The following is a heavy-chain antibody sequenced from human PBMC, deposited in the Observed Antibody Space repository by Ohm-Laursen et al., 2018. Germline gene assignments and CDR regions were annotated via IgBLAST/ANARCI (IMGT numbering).Heavy chain of an antibody. D-gene: IGHD3-22*01. CDR1: GFTVSSNY. J-gene: IGHJ4*02. V-gene: IGHV3-53*01. CDR3: AREDYHDSSGQKY. Sequence: SLRLSCTASGFTVSSNYMSWVRQAPGKGLEWVSVIYSGGSTYYADSVKGRFTISRDNSRNTLYLQMNSLRAEDTAVYYCAREDYHDSSGQKYWGQGTLVTVSS. CDR2: IYSGGST.